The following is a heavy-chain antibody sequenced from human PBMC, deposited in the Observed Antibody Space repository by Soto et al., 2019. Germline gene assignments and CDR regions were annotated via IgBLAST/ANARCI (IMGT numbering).Heavy chain of an antibody. CDR2: ISGSGGST. CDR3: AKPRSLRFLEWLPYNWFDP. Sequence: HPGGSLRLSCAASGFTFSSYAMSWVRQAPGKGLEWVSAISGSGGSTYYADSVKGRFTISRDNSKNTLYLQMNSLRAEDTAVYYCAKPRSLRFLEWLPYNWFDPWGQGTLVTVSS. D-gene: IGHD3-3*01. V-gene: IGHV3-23*01. CDR1: GFTFSSYA. J-gene: IGHJ5*02.